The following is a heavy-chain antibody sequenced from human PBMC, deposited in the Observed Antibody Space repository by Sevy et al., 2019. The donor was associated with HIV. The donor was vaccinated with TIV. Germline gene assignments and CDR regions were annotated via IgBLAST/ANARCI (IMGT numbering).Heavy chain of an antibody. V-gene: IGHV3-7*01. CDR1: GFTFSSYW. Sequence: GGSLRLSCAASGFTFSSYWMSWVRQAPGKGLEWVANIKQDGSEKYYVDSVKGRFTISRDNAKNSLYLQMNSLRAEDTAVSYCAREPAAMVEVRDYWGQGTLVTVSS. J-gene: IGHJ4*02. D-gene: IGHD5-18*01. CDR3: AREPAAMVEVRDY. CDR2: IKQDGSEK.